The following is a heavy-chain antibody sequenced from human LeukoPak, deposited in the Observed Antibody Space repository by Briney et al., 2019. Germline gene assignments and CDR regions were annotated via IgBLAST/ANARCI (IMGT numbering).Heavy chain of an antibody. V-gene: IGHV3-21*01. CDR2: ISSSSSYI. D-gene: IGHD3-22*01. CDR3: ARDRYDSSGYYYYYYYGMDV. J-gene: IGHJ6*02. CDR1: GFTFSSYS. Sequence: GGSLRLSCAASGFTFSSYSMNWVRQSLGKGLEWVSSISSSSSYIYYADSVKGRFTIYRNNAKNSLYLQMNSLRAEDTAVYYCARDRYDSSGYYYYYYYGMDVWGQGTTVTVAS.